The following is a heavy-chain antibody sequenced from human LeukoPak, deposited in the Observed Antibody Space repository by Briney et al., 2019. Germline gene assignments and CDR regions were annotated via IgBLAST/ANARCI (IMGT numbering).Heavy chain of an antibody. V-gene: IGHV3-48*03. CDR2: ISSSGSTI. Sequence: GGSLRLSCAASGFTFSSYEMNWVRQAPGKGLEWVSYISSSGSTIYYADSVKGRFTISRDNAENSLYLQMNSLRAEDTAVYYCARDSRGYSYGFGYWGQGTLVTVSS. J-gene: IGHJ4*02. CDR1: GFTFSSYE. D-gene: IGHD5-18*01. CDR3: ARDSRGYSYGFGY.